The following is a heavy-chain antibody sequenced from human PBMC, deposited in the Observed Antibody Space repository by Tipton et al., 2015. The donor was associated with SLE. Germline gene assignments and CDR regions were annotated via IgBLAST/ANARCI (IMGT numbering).Heavy chain of an antibody. D-gene: IGHD3-16*02. CDR3: TAEQATVGGVIVGWYFDL. J-gene: IGHJ2*01. CDR1: GGSISSSSYY. V-gene: IGHV4-39*01. Sequence: TLSLTCTVSGGSISSSSYYWGWIRQPPGTGLEWIGSIYYSGSTYYNPSLKNRVTISVDTSKNQFSLKLSSVTAADTAVYYCTAEQATVGGVIVGWYFDLWGRGTLVTVSS. CDR2: IYYSGST.